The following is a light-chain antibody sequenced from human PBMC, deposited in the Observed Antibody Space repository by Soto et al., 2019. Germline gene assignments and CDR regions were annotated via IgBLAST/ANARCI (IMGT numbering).Light chain of an antibody. CDR1: QGISSY. Sequence: IRMTQSPSSLSASTGGRVTITCPASQGISSYLVWYQKKPAKAPKLLIYAASTLQSGVPSRFSGSGSGTDFTLTISCLQSEDFATYYRQQYYSYPRAFGQGTKVDIK. J-gene: IGKJ1*01. CDR3: QQYYSYPRA. CDR2: AAS. V-gene: IGKV1-8*01.